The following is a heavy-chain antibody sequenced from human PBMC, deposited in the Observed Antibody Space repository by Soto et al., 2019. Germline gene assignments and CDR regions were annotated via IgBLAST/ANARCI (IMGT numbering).Heavy chain of an antibody. V-gene: IGHV3-23*01. Sequence: EVQMLASGGGLGQPGGSLRLSCAASGFKFSNYAMSWVRQAPGKGLEWVSLISATGGGTYYADSVKGRFTISRDNSHNTLYLQVHSLTAEDTAVYYCAKDPRAGGNSAFYFDFWGQGAQVTVSS. J-gene: IGHJ4*02. CDR3: AKDPRAGGNSAFYFDF. D-gene: IGHD3-16*01. CDR2: ISATGGGT. CDR1: GFKFSNYA.